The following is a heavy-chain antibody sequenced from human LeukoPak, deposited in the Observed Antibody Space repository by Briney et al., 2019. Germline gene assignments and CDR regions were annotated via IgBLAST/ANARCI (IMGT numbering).Heavy chain of an antibody. V-gene: IGHV4-39*01. CDR3: ARQFYYDSGGSHY. CDR2: IFYSGST. J-gene: IGHJ4*02. CDR1: GGSISSSSYY. D-gene: IGHD3-22*01. Sequence: PSETLPLTCTVSGGSISSSSYYWGWIRQPPGKGLESIGSIFYSGSTYYNPSLESRVTISVDTTKSQFSLKLSSVTAADTAVYYCARQFYYDSGGSHYWGQGTLVTVSS.